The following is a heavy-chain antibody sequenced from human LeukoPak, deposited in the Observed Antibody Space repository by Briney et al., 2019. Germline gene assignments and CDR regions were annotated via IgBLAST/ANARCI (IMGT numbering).Heavy chain of an antibody. D-gene: IGHD5-24*01. CDR3: AREEGGDGYNYY. J-gene: IGHJ4*02. CDR2: ISSSSSYI. CDR1: GFTFSSYS. Sequence: PGGSRSLFCAASGFTFSSYSMNWVRQAPGKGLEWVSSISSSSSYIYYADSVKGRFTISRDNAKNSLYLQMNSLRAEDTAVYYCAREEGGDGYNYYWGKGTLVTVSS. V-gene: IGHV3-21*01.